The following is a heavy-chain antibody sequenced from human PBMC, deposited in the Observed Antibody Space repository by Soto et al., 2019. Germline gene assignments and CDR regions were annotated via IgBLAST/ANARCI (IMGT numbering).Heavy chain of an antibody. D-gene: IGHD6-6*01. CDR3: ARGIAIPNPYRSSSAGDFAY. V-gene: IGHV1-18*01. CDR2: ISAYNGNT. Sequence: ASVKVSCKASGYTFTSYGISWVRQAPGQGLEWMGWISAYNGNTNYAQKLQGRVAVTTDPSTNTAYMELRSLRSDDTAVYYCARGIAIPNPYRSSSAGDFAYWGQGTLVTVSS. J-gene: IGHJ4*02. CDR1: GYTFTSYG.